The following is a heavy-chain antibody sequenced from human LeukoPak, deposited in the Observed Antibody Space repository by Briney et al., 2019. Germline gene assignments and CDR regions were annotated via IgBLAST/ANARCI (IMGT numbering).Heavy chain of an antibody. V-gene: IGHV3-64*01. CDR1: GFTFSSYA. CDR3: ARAGSLYSSGWYLDEDAFDI. J-gene: IGHJ3*02. D-gene: IGHD6-19*01. Sequence: PRGSPRLSCAASGFTFSSYAMHWVRQAPGQGREYVSAISSNGGSTYYANSVKGRFTISRDNSKNTLYLQMGSLRAEHMAVYYCARAGSLYSSGWYLDEDAFDIWGQGTMVTVSS. CDR2: ISSNGGST.